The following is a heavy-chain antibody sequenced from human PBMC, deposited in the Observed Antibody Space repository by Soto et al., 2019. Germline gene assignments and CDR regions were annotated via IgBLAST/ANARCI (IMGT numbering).Heavy chain of an antibody. V-gene: IGHV3-64*01. Sequence: PGGSLRLSCAASGFTFSSYAMHWVRQAPGKGLEYVSATSSNGGSTYYANSVKGRFTISRDNSKNTLYLQMGSLRAEDMAVYYCAGYHDLPGGYYYMDVWGKGTTVTVSS. CDR3: AGYHDLPGGYYYMDV. J-gene: IGHJ6*03. CDR2: TSSNGGST. CDR1: GFTFSSYA. D-gene: IGHD2-2*01.